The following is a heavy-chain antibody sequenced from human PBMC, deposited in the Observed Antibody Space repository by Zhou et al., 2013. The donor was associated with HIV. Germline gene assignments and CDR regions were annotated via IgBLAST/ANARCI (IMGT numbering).Heavy chain of an antibody. Sequence: QVHLVQSGSEVKKSGASVNISCKTSGYTFTDYYLHWVRQAPGQGLQWMGWINPETGDTNYAQTFKGRITMTRDTSMNTAYMMLTSVKPNDTALYFCARDWQFHVIFDDYYLDVWAKGPRSSSP. CDR3: ARDWQFHVIFDDYYLDV. V-gene: IGHV1-2*02. CDR1: GYTFTDYY. J-gene: IGHJ6*03. CDR2: INPETGDT. D-gene: IGHD3-3*02.